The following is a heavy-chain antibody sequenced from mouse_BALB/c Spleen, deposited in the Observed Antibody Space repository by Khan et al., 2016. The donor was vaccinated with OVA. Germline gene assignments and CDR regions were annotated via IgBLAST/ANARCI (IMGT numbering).Heavy chain of an antibody. V-gene: IGHV2-3*01. J-gene: IGHJ3*01. D-gene: IGHD3-3*01. Sequence: QVQLKQSGPGLVAPSQSLSITCTVSGFSLTTYGISWVRQPPGKGLEWLGVIWGDGSTNYHSALRSRLSISKDNSKSQVILQLNSLQTDDTATYXGARDTLGFWFAYWGQGTLVTVSA. CDR1: GFSLTTYG. CDR2: IWGDGST. CDR3: ARDTLGFWFAY.